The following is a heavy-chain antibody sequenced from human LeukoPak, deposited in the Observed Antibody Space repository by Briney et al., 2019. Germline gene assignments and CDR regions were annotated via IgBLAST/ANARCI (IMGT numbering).Heavy chain of an antibody. CDR1: GFTFSSYD. V-gene: IGHV3-13*01. CDR2: IGTAGDT. CDR3: ARGTVEAASYYFDY. J-gene: IGHJ4*02. Sequence: TGGSPRLSCAASGFTFSSYDMHWVRQATGKGLEWVSAIGTAGDTYYPGSVKGRFTISRENAKNSLYLQMNSLRAGDTAVYYCARGTVEAASYYFDYWGQGTLVTVSS. D-gene: IGHD2-15*01.